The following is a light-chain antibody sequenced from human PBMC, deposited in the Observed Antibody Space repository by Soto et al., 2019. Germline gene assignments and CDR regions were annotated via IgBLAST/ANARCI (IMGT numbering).Light chain of an antibody. CDR3: HQRGP. CDR1: QSVTSY. Sequence: EFVLTHCPATLSFSPGDRATLSCRARQSVTSYLAWYRHKPGQAPRLLIYDVFNRATGIPARFSGSGSGREFTLIISSLEHEDFAVYCFHQRGPFGGGTKADIK. CDR2: DVF. V-gene: IGKV3-11*02. J-gene: IGKJ4*01.